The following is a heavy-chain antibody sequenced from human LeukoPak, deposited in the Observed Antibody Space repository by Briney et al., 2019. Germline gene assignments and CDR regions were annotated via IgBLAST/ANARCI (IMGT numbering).Heavy chain of an antibody. D-gene: IGHD3-22*01. J-gene: IGHJ1*01. Sequence: AGSLTLSCAASGFTFDDYAMHWVRQAPGKGLEWVSLISGDGGSTYYADSVKGRFTLSRDNSKNSLYLQMNSLRTEDTALYYCAIDIGYYEEGEYFQRWGRGTLVTVCS. V-gene: IGHV3-43*02. CDR1: GFTFDDYA. CDR3: AIDIGYYEEGEYFQR. CDR2: ISGDGGST.